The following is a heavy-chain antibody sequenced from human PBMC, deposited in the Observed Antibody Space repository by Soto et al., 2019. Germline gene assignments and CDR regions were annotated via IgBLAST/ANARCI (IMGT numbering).Heavy chain of an antibody. CDR3: ARGIPVEGDAFDI. CDR1: GFTFSSYG. CDR2: IWYDGSNK. Sequence: QVQLVESGGGVVQPGRSLRLSCAASGFTFSSYGMHWVRQAPGKGLEWVAVIWYDGSNKYYADSVKGRFTISRDNSKNTLYLQMNSLRAEDTAVYYCARGIPVEGDAFDIWGQGTMVTVSP. J-gene: IGHJ3*02. D-gene: IGHD3-3*01. V-gene: IGHV3-33*01.